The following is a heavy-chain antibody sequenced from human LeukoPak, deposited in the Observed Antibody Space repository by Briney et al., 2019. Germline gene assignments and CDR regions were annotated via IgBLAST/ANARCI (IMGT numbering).Heavy chain of an antibody. CDR1: GDSVSSNSAA. D-gene: IGHD4-17*01. J-gene: IGHJ4*02. Sequence: SQTLSLTCAISGDSVSSNSAAWNWIRQSPSRGLEWLGRTYYRSKWYNDYAVSVKSRITINPDTSKNQFSLQLNSVTPEDTAVYYCARDVKSRRYGDYPSLFDYWGQGTLVTVSS. V-gene: IGHV6-1*01. CDR2: TYYRSKWYN. CDR3: ARDVKSRRYGDYPSLFDY.